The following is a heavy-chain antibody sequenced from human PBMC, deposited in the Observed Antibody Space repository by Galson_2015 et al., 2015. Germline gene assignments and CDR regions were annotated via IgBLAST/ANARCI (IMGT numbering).Heavy chain of an antibody. CDR1: GLTFSSYA. CDR3: AKVRYGGGWSYFYYGMGV. CDR2: ISGSGGST. Sequence: SLRLSCAASGLTFSSYAMNWVRQAPGKGLEWVSGISGSGGSTYYADSVKGRFTISRDNSKNTLYLQMNSLRAEDTAVNHCAKVRYGGGWSYFYYGMGVWGQGTTVTVSS. V-gene: IGHV3-23*01. J-gene: IGHJ6*02. D-gene: IGHD6-19*01.